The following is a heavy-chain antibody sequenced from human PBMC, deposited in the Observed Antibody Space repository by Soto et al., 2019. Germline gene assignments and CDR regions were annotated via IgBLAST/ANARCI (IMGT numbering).Heavy chain of an antibody. CDR1: GFTFDDYA. J-gene: IGHJ4*02. Sequence: QPGGSLRLSCAASGFTFDDYAMHWVRQAPGKGLEWVSGISWNSGSIGYADSVKGRFTISRDNAKNSLYLQMNSLRAEDTALYYCAKEIEDSSGYYYVYWGQGTLVTVSS. V-gene: IGHV3-9*01. CDR3: AKEIEDSSGYYYVY. CDR2: ISWNSGSI. D-gene: IGHD3-22*01.